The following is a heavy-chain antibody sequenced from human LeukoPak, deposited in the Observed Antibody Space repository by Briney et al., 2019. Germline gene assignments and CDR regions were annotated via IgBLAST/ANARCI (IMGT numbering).Heavy chain of an antibody. J-gene: IGHJ4*02. CDR3: ARDLDGSSGCDY. CDR2: INPNSGGT. V-gene: IGHV1-2*02. Sequence: ASVTVSCKASGYTFTGYFMHWVRQAPGQGLEWMGWINPNSGGTNYAQKFQGRVIMTSDTSISTAYIELSRLRSDDTAVYYCARDLDGSSGCDYWGQGTLVTVSS. CDR1: GYTFTGYF. D-gene: IGHD6-13*01.